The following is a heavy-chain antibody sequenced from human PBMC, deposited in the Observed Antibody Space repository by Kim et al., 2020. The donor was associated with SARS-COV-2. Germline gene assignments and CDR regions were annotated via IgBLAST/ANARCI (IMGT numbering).Heavy chain of an antibody. J-gene: IGHJ5*02. V-gene: IGHV4-30-2*01. Sequence: SETLSRTCAVSGGSISSGGYSWSWIRQPPGKGLEWIGYIYYSGSTYYNPSLKSRVTISVDRSKNQFSLKLSSVTAADTAVYYCARVELLWFGELLRENWFDPWGQGTLVTVSS. CDR1: GGSISSGGYS. CDR3: ARVELLWFGELLRENWFDP. CDR2: IYYSGST. D-gene: IGHD3-10*01.